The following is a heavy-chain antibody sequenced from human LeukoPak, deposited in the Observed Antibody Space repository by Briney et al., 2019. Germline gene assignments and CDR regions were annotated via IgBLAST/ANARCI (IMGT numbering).Heavy chain of an antibody. CDR1: GGSISSNSYY. D-gene: IGHD3-3*01. V-gene: IGHV4-39*07. Sequence: PSETLSLTCTVSGGSISSNSYYWAWIRQPPGKGLEWIGSIYHSGSPYYNPSLTSRVTISVDRSKNQFSLKLSSVTAADTAVYYCARGRGFWSGYSPYFLDYWGQGTLVTVSS. J-gene: IGHJ4*02. CDR2: IYHSGSP. CDR3: ARGRGFWSGYSPYFLDY.